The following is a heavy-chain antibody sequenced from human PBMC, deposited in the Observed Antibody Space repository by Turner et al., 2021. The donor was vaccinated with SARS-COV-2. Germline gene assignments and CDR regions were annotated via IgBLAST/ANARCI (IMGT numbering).Heavy chain of an antibody. V-gene: IGHV3-53*01. CDR3: ARGGHYYYGLDV. D-gene: IGHD3-10*01. CDR2: IYSGGST. Sequence: EVQLMESGGGLLQPGGSLRLSCAASGVTVSSNYMSWVRQAPGKGLEWVSVIYSGGSTFYSDSVKGRFTISRDNSKNTLYLQMNSLRAEDTAVYYCARGGHYYYGLDVWGQGTTVTVSS. J-gene: IGHJ6*02. CDR1: GVTVSSNY.